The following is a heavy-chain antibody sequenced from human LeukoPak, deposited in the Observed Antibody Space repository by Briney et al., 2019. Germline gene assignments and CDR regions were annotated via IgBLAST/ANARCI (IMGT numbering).Heavy chain of an antibody. CDR3: ARGPVRFLEWRSSSLGFDP. Sequence: SVKVSCKASGGTFSSYAIGWVRQAPGQGLEWMGGIIPIFGTANYAQKFQGRVTITTDESTSTAYMELSSLRSEDTAVYYCARGPVRFLEWRSSSLGFDPWGQGTLVTVSS. CDR1: GGTFSSYA. CDR2: IIPIFGTA. J-gene: IGHJ5*02. D-gene: IGHD3-3*01. V-gene: IGHV1-69*05.